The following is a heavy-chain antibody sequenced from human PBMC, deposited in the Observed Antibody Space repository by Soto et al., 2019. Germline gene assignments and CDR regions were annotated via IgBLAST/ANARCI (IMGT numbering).Heavy chain of an antibody. CDR3: AGEATTDVY. D-gene: IGHD4-17*01. CDR2: IYYSGST. Sequence: PSETLSLTCTVSGGSIDNGDYYWSWIRLHPGKGLEWIGYIYYSGSTYYNPSFKSRVTISLDKSTNQFSLKLSSVTAADTAVYYCAGEATTDVYWGQGTLVTVSS. CDR1: GGSIDNGDYY. V-gene: IGHV4-31*03. J-gene: IGHJ4*02.